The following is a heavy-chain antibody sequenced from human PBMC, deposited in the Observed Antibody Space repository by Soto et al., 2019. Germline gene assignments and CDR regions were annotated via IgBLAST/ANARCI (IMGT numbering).Heavy chain of an antibody. CDR3: AKVLRWFRGTDCYGMDV. CDR2: ISGSGGST. J-gene: IGHJ6*02. D-gene: IGHD2-15*01. Sequence: PVGSLRLSCAASGFTFSSYAMSWVRQAPGKGLEWVSAISGSGGSTFYADSVKGRFTISGDTSKNPLSLELNTLTAEDTAVYYCAKVLRWFRGTDCYGMDVWGQGTTVTVSS. CDR1: GFTFSSYA. V-gene: IGHV3-23*01.